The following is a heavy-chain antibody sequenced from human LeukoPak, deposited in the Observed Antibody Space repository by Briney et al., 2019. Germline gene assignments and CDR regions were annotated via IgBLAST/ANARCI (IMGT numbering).Heavy chain of an antibody. CDR1: GFTFSSYA. Sequence: PGGSLRLSCAASGFTFSSYAMSWVRQAPGKGLEWVSAISGSGGSTYYADSVKGRFTVSRDNSKNTPYLQMNSLRAEDTAVYYCAKAEYYDFWSGSYYFDYWGQGTLVTVSS. CDR3: AKAEYYDFWSGSYYFDY. V-gene: IGHV3-23*01. J-gene: IGHJ4*02. D-gene: IGHD3-3*01. CDR2: ISGSGGST.